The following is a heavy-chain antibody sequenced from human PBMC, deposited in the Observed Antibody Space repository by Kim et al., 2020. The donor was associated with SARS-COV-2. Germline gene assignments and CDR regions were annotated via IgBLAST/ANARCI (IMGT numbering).Heavy chain of an antibody. CDR2: IYYSGST. V-gene: IGHV4-39*01. CDR1: GGSVYNSIYY. CDR3: ARQRIAVAGPFDY. Sequence: SETLSHTCTVSGGSVYNSIYYWGWVRQPPGKGLEWIGSIYYSGSTSYNPSLKTRVTMSVDTSTNQFSLNLNSVTATDTAVYYCARQRIAVAGPFDYWGQGTLVSVYS. J-gene: IGHJ4*02. D-gene: IGHD6-19*01.